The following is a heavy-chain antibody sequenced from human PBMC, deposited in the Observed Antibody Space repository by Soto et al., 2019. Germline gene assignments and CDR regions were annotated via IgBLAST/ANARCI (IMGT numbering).Heavy chain of an antibody. CDR1: GYTFTGYY. D-gene: IGHD3-10*01. Sequence: QVQLVQSGAEVKKPGASVKVSCMASGYTFTGYYMHWVRQAPGEGIEWMGWINPNSGGTNYAQKFQGWVTMTRDTSISTAYMELSRLRSDDTAVYYCARVKVRGPEIFDYWGQGTLVTVSS. CDR3: ARVKVRGPEIFDY. CDR2: INPNSGGT. V-gene: IGHV1-2*04. J-gene: IGHJ4*02.